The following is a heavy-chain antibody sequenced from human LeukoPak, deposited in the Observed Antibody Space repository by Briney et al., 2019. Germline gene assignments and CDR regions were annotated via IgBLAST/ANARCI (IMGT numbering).Heavy chain of an antibody. CDR3: ARDFGSSWSGGDYGMDV. V-gene: IGHV3-7*01. D-gene: IGHD6-13*01. J-gene: IGHJ6*02. Sequence: GGSLRLSCAASGFTFSSYWMSWVRQAPGKGLEWVANIKQDGSEKYYVDSVKGRFTISRDNAKNSLYLQMNSLSAEDTAVYYCARDFGSSWSGGDYGMDVWGQGTTVTVSS. CDR2: IKQDGSEK. CDR1: GFTFSSYW.